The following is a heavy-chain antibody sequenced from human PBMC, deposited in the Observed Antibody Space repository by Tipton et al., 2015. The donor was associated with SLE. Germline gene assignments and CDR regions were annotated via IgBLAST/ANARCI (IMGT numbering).Heavy chain of an antibody. Sequence: QSGAEVKKPGSSVKISCKASGGTFSSYAISWVRQAPGQGLEWMGGIIPILGTANYAQKFQGRVTIPADESTSTAYMELSSLRSEDTAVYYCASYDSSGPTGAFDIWGQGTMVTVSS. CDR1: GGTFSSYA. CDR3: ASYDSSGPTGAFDI. CDR2: IIPILGTA. V-gene: IGHV1-69*01. J-gene: IGHJ3*02. D-gene: IGHD3-22*01.